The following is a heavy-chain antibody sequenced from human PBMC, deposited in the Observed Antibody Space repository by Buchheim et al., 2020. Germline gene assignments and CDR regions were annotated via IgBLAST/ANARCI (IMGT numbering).Heavy chain of an antibody. J-gene: IGHJ4*02. Sequence: EVQLLESGGGLVQPGGSLRLSCAASGFTFSSYAMSWVRQAPGKGLEWVSGISGGGGSTYYADSVKGRFTISRERSKNKLYLQMNSLRVEDTAVYYCAKDQRQWLVSIDYWGQGIL. D-gene: IGHD6-19*01. CDR2: ISGGGGST. CDR3: AKDQRQWLVSIDY. V-gene: IGHV3-23*01. CDR1: GFTFSSYA.